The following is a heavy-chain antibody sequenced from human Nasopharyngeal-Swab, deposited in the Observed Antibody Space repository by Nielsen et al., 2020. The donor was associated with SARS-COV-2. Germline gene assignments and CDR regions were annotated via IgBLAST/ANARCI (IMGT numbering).Heavy chain of an antibody. V-gene: IGHV3-30-3*01. D-gene: IGHD2-2*01. Sequence: GGSLRLSCAASGFTFSSYAMHWVRQAPGKGLEWVAVISYDGSNKYYADSVKGRFTISRDNSKDTLYLQMNSLRAEDTAVYYCARAIYCSSTSCFGFDYRGQGTLVTVSS. CDR1: GFTFSSYA. CDR3: ARAIYCSSTSCFGFDY. CDR2: ISYDGSNK. J-gene: IGHJ4*02.